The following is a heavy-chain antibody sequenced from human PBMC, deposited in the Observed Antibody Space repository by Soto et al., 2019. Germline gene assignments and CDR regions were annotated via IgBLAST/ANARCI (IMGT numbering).Heavy chain of an antibody. V-gene: IGHV4-4*07. Sequence: SETLSLTCPVSGASISCFYWSWVRKSAGEGLEWIGRIYATGTTGYNPSLKSRVMMSVDTSKKQFSLKLRSVTAADTAVYYCVRDGTKTLRDWFDPWGQGISVTVSS. D-gene: IGHD1-1*01. CDR2: IYATGTT. J-gene: IGHJ5*02. CDR3: VRDGTKTLRDWFDP. CDR1: GASISCFY.